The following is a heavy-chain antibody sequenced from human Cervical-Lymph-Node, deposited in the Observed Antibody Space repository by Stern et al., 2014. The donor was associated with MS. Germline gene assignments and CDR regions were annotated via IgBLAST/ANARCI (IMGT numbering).Heavy chain of an antibody. CDR3: ARGVVSNRAAATLHNLFDP. Sequence: VQLVESGAEVKKPGSSMNVSCKTSGGTFSSSYAITWMRQAPGPGLEWMGRIIPILGLANYAQKFQGRVTITADTSTSTTYMELSSLTSEDTAVYYCARGVVSNRAAATLHNLFDPWGQGTLVTVSS. D-gene: IGHD2-15*01. J-gene: IGHJ5*02. CDR2: IIPILGLA. CDR1: GGTFSSSYA. V-gene: IGHV1-69*09.